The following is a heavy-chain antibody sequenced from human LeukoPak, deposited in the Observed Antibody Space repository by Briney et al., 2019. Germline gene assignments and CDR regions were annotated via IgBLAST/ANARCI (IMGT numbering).Heavy chain of an antibody. D-gene: IGHD6-13*01. Sequence: GGSLRLSCAASGFTFSSYSMNWVRQAPGKGLEWVSPISSSSSYIYYADSVKGRFTISRDSAKNSLYLQMNSLRAEDTAVYYCARDRKEYSSSWYDYWGQGTLVTVSS. CDR3: ARDRKEYSSSWYDY. CDR2: ISSSSSYI. J-gene: IGHJ4*02. CDR1: GFTFSSYS. V-gene: IGHV3-21*06.